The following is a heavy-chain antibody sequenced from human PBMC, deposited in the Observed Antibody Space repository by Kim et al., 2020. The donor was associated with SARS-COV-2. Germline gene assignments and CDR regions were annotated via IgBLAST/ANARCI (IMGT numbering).Heavy chain of an antibody. CDR2: ISNDGGSK. CDR3: VRDWGSGVFDY. Sequence: GGSLRLSCAASGFTFSSYAMHWVRQAPGKGLDWVAVISNDGGSKYHADSVKGRFTISRDNSKNTLYLQMNSLRSEDTAVYYCVRDWGSGVFDYWGQGTLVTVSS. CDR1: GFTFSSYA. D-gene: IGHD3-16*01. V-gene: IGHV3-30*04. J-gene: IGHJ4*02.